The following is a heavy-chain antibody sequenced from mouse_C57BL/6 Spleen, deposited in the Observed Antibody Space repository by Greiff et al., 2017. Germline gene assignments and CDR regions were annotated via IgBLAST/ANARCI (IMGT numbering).Heavy chain of an antibody. CDR2: INPGSGGT. Sequence: VQLQQSGAELVRPGTSVKVSCKASGYAFTNYLIEWVKQRPGQGLEWIGVINPGSGGTNYNEKFKGKATLTADKSSSPAYMQLSSLTSEDSAVYFCARKGYGSSYVGFDYWGQGTTLTVSS. CDR1: GYAFTNYL. D-gene: IGHD1-1*01. J-gene: IGHJ2*01. CDR3: ARKGYGSSYVGFDY. V-gene: IGHV1-54*01.